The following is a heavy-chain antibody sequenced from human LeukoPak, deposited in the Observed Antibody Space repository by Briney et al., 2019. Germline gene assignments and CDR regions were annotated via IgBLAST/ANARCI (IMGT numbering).Heavy chain of an antibody. CDR3: ARDSAGEYCSGGSCYSEL. D-gene: IGHD2-15*01. Sequence: GGSLRLSCAASGFTFSSYSMNWVRQAPGKGLEWVSSISSSSSYIYYADSVKGRFTISRDNAKNSLYLQMNSLRAEDTAVYYCARDSAGEYCSGGSCYSELWGQGTLVTVSS. CDR2: ISSSSSYI. CDR1: GFTFSSYS. J-gene: IGHJ4*02. V-gene: IGHV3-21*01.